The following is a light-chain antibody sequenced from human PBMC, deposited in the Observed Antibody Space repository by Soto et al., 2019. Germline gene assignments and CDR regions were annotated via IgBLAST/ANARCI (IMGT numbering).Light chain of an antibody. CDR2: RNN. V-gene: IGLV1-47*01. Sequence: QSVLTQPPSASGTPGQRVTISCSGSSSNIGSNYVYWYQQLPGTAPKLLIDRNNQRPSGVPDRFSGSKSGTSASLAISGLRSGDEADYYCAAWDDSLSGVVFGGGTKLTVL. CDR1: SSNIGSNY. CDR3: AAWDDSLSGVV. J-gene: IGLJ2*01.